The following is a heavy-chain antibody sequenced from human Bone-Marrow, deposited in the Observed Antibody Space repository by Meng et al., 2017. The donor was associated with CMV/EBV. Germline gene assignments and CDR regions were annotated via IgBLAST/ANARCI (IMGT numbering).Heavy chain of an antibody. CDR1: GYTFTSYG. J-gene: IGHJ4*02. CDR2: ISAYNGNT. V-gene: IGHV1-18*01. CDR3: ARGVAVAGPGDY. D-gene: IGHD6-19*01. Sequence: HVHVFRAGAGVKIPRASVKAPCKASGYTFTSYGISWVRPAPGQGLEWMGWISAYNGNTNYAQKLQGRVTMTTDTSTSTAYMELRSLRSDDTAVYYCARGVAVAGPGDYWGQGTLVTVSS.